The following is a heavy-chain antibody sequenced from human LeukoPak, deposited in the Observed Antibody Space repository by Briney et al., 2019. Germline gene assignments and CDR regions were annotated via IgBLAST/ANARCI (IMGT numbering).Heavy chain of an antibody. CDR2: VNLQSST. CDR3: ARYPDR. CDR1: GGSITSTNC. V-gene: IGHV4-4*02. Sequence: PSGTLSLTCGVSGGSITSTNCWTWVRQPPGKGLEWIGEVNLQSSTNYNPSLMGRVAISVDMSENHISLQLTSVTAADTAVYYCARYPDRWGQGTLVTVSS. J-gene: IGHJ4*02.